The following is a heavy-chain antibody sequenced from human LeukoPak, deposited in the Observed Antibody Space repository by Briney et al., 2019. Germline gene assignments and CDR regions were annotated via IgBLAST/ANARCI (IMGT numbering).Heavy chain of an antibody. V-gene: IGHV1-69*10. CDR1: GGTFSSYA. Sequence: SVKVSCKASGGTFSSYAISWVREAPGQGLEWMGGIIPILGIANYAQKFQGRVTITADKSTSTAYMELSSLRSEDTAVYYCAPGTGYSYGLSPWGQGTPVTVSS. J-gene: IGHJ5*02. D-gene: IGHD5-18*01. CDR2: IIPILGIA. CDR3: APGTGYSYGLSP.